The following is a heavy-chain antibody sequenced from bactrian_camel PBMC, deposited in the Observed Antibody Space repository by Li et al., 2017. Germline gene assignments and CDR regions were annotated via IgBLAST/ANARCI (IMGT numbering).Heavy chain of an antibody. V-gene: IGHV3S40*01. CDR3: ATADGTSWLPFDD. D-gene: IGHD3*01. J-gene: IGHJ4*01. CDR2: ISYDGHST. CDR1: GFTFSSYG. Sequence: VQLVESGGGLVQPGGSLRLSCVASGFTFSSYGMSWVRQAPGKELEWVSTISYDGHSTYYADSVKGRFTISRDNAKNTLYLQLNSLKTEDTAVYYCATADGTSWLPFDDWGQGTQVTVS.